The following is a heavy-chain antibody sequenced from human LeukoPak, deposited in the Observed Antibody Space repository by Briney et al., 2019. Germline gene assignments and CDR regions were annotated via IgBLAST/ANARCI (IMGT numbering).Heavy chain of an antibody. V-gene: IGHV3-48*03. J-gene: IGHJ4*02. CDR3: ARDYGGSSPFDY. D-gene: IGHD4-23*01. Sequence: GGSLRLSCAASGFTFSSHEMHWVRQPPGKGLEWVSYISSSDSTIYYADSVKGRFTISRDNAKNSLYLQMNSLRAEDTAVYYCARDYGGSSPFDYWGQGTLVTVSS. CDR2: ISSSDSTI. CDR1: GFTFSSHE.